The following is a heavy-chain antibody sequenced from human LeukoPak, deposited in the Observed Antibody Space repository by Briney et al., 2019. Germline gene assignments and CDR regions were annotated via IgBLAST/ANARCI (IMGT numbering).Heavy chain of an antibody. J-gene: IGHJ4*02. V-gene: IGHV3-21*01. CDR3: ARDRNGFGELFGY. CDR1: GFTFTDYS. D-gene: IGHD3-10*01. CDR2: ISSDSGHI. Sequence: GGSLRLSCAAAGFTFTDYSMNWVRQAPGKGLEWVSTISSDSGHIYYADSVKGRFTISRDNAENPLYLQMNSLRAEDTVVYYCARDRNGFGELFGYWGQGTLVTVSS.